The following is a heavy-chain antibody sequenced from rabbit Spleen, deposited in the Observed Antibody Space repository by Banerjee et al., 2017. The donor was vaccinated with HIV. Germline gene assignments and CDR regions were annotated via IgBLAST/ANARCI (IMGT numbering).Heavy chain of an antibody. CDR1: EFSFSSNW. Sequence: LAESGGGLVKPGGTLTLTCTVSEFSFSSNWICWVRQAPGKGLEWIACIDTNDGDTDYANWPKGRFTISKTSSTTVTLQMTSLTAADTATYFCARNYVNAFDPRGPGTLVTVS. CDR3: ARNYVNAFDP. V-gene: IGHV1S45*01. J-gene: IGHJ2*01. D-gene: IGHD1-1*01. CDR2: IDTNDGDT.